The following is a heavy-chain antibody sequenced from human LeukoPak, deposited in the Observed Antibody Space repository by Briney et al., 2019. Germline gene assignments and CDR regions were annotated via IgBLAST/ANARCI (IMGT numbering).Heavy chain of an antibody. V-gene: IGHV4-59*01. D-gene: IGHD3-16*01. CDR2: IYYSGTT. Sequence: KSSETLSLTCTVSGDSLSGYYWSWFRQPPGKGPEWIGNIYYSGTTNYNPSLKSRVTISVDTSRNQFSLKLTSVTAADTAVYYCARDGGIPYYFDFWGQGTLVTVSS. CDR3: ARDGGIPYYFDF. J-gene: IGHJ4*02. CDR1: GDSLSGYY.